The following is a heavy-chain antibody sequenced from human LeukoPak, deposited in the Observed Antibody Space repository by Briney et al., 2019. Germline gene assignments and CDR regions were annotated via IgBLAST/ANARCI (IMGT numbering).Heavy chain of an antibody. CDR1: GFIFRNYW. Sequence: GGSLRLSCAASGFIFRNYWMSWVRRTPGKGLEWVANIKQDGSETYYVDSVRGRFTISRDNAEKSLYLQMNSLRVEDTAVYYCARDFWGAYRVDYFDYWGQGTLVTVSS. V-gene: IGHV3-7*01. D-gene: IGHD3-3*01. CDR3: ARDFWGAYRVDYFDY. J-gene: IGHJ4*02. CDR2: IKQDGSET.